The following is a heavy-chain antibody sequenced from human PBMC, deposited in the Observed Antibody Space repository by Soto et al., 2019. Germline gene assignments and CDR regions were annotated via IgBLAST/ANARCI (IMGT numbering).Heavy chain of an antibody. J-gene: IGHJ5*02. CDR1: GFTFSSYG. Sequence: QVQLVESGGGVVQPGRSLRLSCAASGFTFSSYGMHCVRQAPGKGLEWVAVIWYDGSNKYYADSVKGRFTISRDNSKNTLYLPMTSLRAEDTAVYYGARSGESLRRCWFDPWGQGTLVTVYS. CDR3: ARSGESLRRCWFDP. D-gene: IGHD2-15*01. CDR2: IWYDGSNK. V-gene: IGHV3-33*01.